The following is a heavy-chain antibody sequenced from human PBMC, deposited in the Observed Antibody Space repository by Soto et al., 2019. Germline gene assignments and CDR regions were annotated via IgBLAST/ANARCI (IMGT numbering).Heavy chain of an antibody. V-gene: IGHV1-69*02. J-gene: IGHJ5*02. Sequence: SVKVSCKASGGTFSSYTISWVRQAPGQGLEWMGRIIPILGIANYAQKFQGRVTITADKSTSTAYMELSSLRSEDTAVYYCARARYCSGGSCYWFDPWGQGTLVTSPQ. D-gene: IGHD2-15*01. CDR2: IIPILGIA. CDR3: ARARYCSGGSCYWFDP. CDR1: GGTFSSYT.